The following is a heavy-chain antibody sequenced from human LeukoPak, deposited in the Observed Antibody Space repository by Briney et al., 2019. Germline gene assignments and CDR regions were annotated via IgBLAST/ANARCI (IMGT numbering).Heavy chain of an antibody. J-gene: IGHJ4*02. D-gene: IGHD6-13*01. Sequence: PGGSLRVSCAASGFTFTSYWMSWVRQAPGKGLEWVTNIKEDGSVKYYVDSVKGRFTISRDNAENSLYLQINSLRAEDTAVYYCARIGYRSSSFDYWGQGTLVTVSS. CDR1: GFTFTSYW. CDR2: IKEDGSVK. V-gene: IGHV3-7*05. CDR3: ARIGYRSSSFDY.